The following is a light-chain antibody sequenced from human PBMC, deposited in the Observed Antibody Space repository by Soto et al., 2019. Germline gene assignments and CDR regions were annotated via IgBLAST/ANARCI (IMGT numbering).Light chain of an antibody. CDR2: DVS. CDR3: SSYTSSSTPYV. J-gene: IGLJ1*01. V-gene: IGLV2-14*01. CDR1: SSDVGGYNY. Sequence: QSALTQPASVSGSPGQSITISCTGTSSDVGGYNYVSWYQQHPGKAPKLMIYDVSNRPSGVSNRFSGSKSGNTASLTISGLRAEDEADYYCSSYTSSSTPYVFGTGTKVT.